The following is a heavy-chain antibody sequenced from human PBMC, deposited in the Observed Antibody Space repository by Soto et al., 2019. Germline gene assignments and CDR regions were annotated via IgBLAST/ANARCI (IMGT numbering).Heavy chain of an antibody. CDR1: GGTFSRYS. CDR2: IIPVFGTA. Sequence: QVQLVQSGAEVKKPGSSVKVSCKASGGTFSRYSISWVRQAPGQGLEWMGGIIPVFGTANYAQKFQGRVTITADESTSIVYMDLSTLTSDDTAVYLCASCLVTTYFYYYGMDVWGQGTTVTVSS. J-gene: IGHJ6*02. D-gene: IGHD4-17*01. V-gene: IGHV1-69*12. CDR3: ASCLVTTYFYYYGMDV.